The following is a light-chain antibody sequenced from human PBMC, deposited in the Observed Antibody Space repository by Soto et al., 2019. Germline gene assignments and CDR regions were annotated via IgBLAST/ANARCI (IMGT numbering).Light chain of an antibody. CDR2: GNS. Sequence: QPVLTQPPSVSGAPGQRVTISCTGNSSNIGAGFDVHWYQLLPGTAPKLLIYGNSNRPSGVPDRFSGSKSDTSASLAITGLQAEDEADYYCQAYDSSLSGVVFGGGTQLTVL. V-gene: IGLV1-40*01. CDR1: SSNIGAGFD. CDR3: QAYDSSLSGVV. J-gene: IGLJ2*01.